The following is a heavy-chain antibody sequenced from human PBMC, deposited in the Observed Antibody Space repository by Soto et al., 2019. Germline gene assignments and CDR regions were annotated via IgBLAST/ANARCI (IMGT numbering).Heavy chain of an antibody. CDR1: GGSVTNSSYY. D-gene: IGHD4-4*01. J-gene: IGHJ4*02. CDR2: VYYRGRS. CDR3: VSQQTTVITHAYCDY. Sequence: TETLSLTCTVSGGSVTNSSYYWGWIRQSPGKGLEWIGSVYYRGRSYSKSSVKSRVTISVDTSKNQFSLNLNSVTASDTAVYFCVSQQTTVITHAYCDYSSPGALDIVSS. V-gene: IGHV4-39*01.